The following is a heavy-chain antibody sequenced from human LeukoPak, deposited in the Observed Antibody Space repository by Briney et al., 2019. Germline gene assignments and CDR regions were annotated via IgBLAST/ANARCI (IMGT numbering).Heavy chain of an antibody. D-gene: IGHD6-6*01. J-gene: IGHJ3*02. CDR3: VRRVAVRGFYGFDI. CDR1: GGSLSTYY. CDR2: FYYTGNS. V-gene: IGHV4-59*12. Sequence: SETLSLTCTVSGGSLSTYYWTWIRQPPGKGLEWIGYFYYTGNSNYNPSLKSRVTMSLDTSKSQFSLKLTSVTAADTAVFYCVRRVAVRGFYGFDIWGQGAMVTVSS.